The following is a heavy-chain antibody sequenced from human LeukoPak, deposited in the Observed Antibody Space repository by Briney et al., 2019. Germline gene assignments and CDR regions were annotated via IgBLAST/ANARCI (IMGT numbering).Heavy chain of an antibody. Sequence: GGSLRLSCAASGFSFSNYWMHWVRQAPGKGLEWVSSISSTGGTTYYADSVKGRFTISRDNSKNTLYLQMNSLRAEDTAIYYCAKNGDRGAYCTGGTCYPYFYYYMDVWGKGTTVTVSS. D-gene: IGHD2-15*01. CDR3: AKNGDRGAYCTGGTCYPYFYYYMDV. V-gene: IGHV3-23*01. CDR2: ISSTGGTT. CDR1: GFSFSNYW. J-gene: IGHJ6*03.